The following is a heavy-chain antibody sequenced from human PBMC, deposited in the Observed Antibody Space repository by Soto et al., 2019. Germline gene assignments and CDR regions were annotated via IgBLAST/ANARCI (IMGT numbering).Heavy chain of an antibody. CDR2: INPNSGGT. V-gene: IGHV1-2*02. D-gene: IGHD6-13*01. J-gene: IGHJ5*02. CDR3: ATRANSSNWLGTFGP. CDR1: GYTFTGYY. Sequence: SVKVSCKASGYTFTGYYMHWVRQAPGQGLEWMGWINPNSGGTNYAQKFQGRVTMTRDTSISTAYMELSRLRSDDTAVYYCATRANSSNWLGTFGPWGQGTLVTVSS.